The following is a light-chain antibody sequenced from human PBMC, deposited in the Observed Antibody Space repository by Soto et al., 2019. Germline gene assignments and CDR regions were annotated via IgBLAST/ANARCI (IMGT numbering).Light chain of an antibody. V-gene: IGKV1-5*01. CDR2: DAS. J-gene: IGKJ3*01. Sequence: DIQMTQSPSTLSESVGDRVTITCRASQSISRSLAWYQQKPGKAPNLLIYDASSLESGVPSRFSGSGFGTEFTLTISSLQPDDFATYYCQQYNSYLLTFGPGTTVDI. CDR3: QQYNSYLLT. CDR1: QSISRS.